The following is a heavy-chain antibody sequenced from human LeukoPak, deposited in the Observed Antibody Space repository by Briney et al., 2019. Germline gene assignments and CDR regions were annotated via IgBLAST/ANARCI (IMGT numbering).Heavy chain of an antibody. D-gene: IGHD3-22*01. Sequence: SETLSLTCTVSGGSISSCYWSWIRQPPGKGLEWIGYIYYSGSTNYNPSLKSRVTISVDTSKNQFSLKLSSVTAADTAVYYCARLGSYYYDSSGYYYEGYFFDYWGQGTLVTVSS. J-gene: IGHJ4*02. CDR3: ARLGSYYYDSSGYYYEGYFFDY. V-gene: IGHV4-59*08. CDR1: GGSISSCY. CDR2: IYYSGST.